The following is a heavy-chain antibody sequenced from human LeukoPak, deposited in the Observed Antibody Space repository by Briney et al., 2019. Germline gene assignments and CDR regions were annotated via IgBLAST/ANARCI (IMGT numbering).Heavy chain of an antibody. CDR2: ISSGSGGST. J-gene: IGHJ4*02. Sequence: SGGSLRLSCAASGFTFSSYAMSWVRQAPGKGLEWVSAISSGSGGSTYYADSVKGRFTISRHNSKNTLYLQMNSLRAEDTAVYYCARAGSGWYDYWGQGTLVTVSS. CDR3: ARAGSGWYDY. D-gene: IGHD6-19*01. CDR1: GFTFSSYA. V-gene: IGHV3-23*01.